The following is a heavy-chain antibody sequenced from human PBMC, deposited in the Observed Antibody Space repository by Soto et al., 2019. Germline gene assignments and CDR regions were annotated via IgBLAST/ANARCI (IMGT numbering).Heavy chain of an antibody. D-gene: IGHD2-8*02. CDR1: GFTFDTYT. CDR3: ARGSASKSGHLWYFDL. Sequence: SGGSLRLSCTASGFTFDTYTMNWLRQAPGRGLEWVSSISATTTYKYYAASVEGRFTISRDNAKNSLYLQTNSLGAEDTAVYYCARGSASKSGHLWYFDLWGRGTLVTVSS. J-gene: IGHJ2*01. CDR2: ISATTTYK. V-gene: IGHV3-21*01.